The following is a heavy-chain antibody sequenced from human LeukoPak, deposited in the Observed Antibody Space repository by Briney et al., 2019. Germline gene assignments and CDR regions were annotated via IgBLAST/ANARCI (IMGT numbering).Heavy chain of an antibody. D-gene: IGHD3-10*01. V-gene: IGHV4-59*01. J-gene: IGHJ4*02. CDR2: ISYSGST. CDR1: GGSISSYY. Sequence: SETLSLSCTVSGGSISSYYWSWIRQPPGKGLEWIGYISYSGSTNYNPSLKSRATISVDTSKNQFSLKLNPVTAADTAVYYCARGEPYYYGSGTLVDYFDYWGQGTLVAVSS. CDR3: ARGEPYYYGSGTLVDYFDY.